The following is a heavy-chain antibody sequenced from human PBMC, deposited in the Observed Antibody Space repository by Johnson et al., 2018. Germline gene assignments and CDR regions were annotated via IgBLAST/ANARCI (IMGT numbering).Heavy chain of an antibody. CDR2: INYRGSP. J-gene: IGHJ3*02. CDR3: ARGSSSSSDAFDI. D-gene: IGHD6-13*01. V-gene: IGHV4-59*01. Sequence: QVQLQESGPGLVKPSETLSLTCPVSGGSINTYYWNWIRQPPGKGLEWIGYINYRGSPDYNPSLESRVTISVDTAKNQFSLKLSSVTAADTAVYYCARGSSSSSDAFDIWGQGTMVTVSS. CDR1: GGSINTYY.